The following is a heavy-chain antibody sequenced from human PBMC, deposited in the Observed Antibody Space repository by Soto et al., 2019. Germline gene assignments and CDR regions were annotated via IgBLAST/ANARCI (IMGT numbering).Heavy chain of an antibody. CDR1: GGSISSDSFY. D-gene: IGHD2-2*01. CDR2: IYHTGNT. Sequence: QVQLQESGPGLVKPSQPLSLTCTVSGGSISSDSFYRNWIRQLPGEGLEWIGYIYHTGNTYYNPSPKSRVTMAVDTSKNQFSLNLSSVTAADTAVYSCARAEVKRGRTYCSCISCVYYFDSWGQGTQVTVSS. V-gene: IGHV4-31*03. J-gene: IGHJ4*02. CDR3: ARAEVKRGRTYCSCISCVYYFDS.